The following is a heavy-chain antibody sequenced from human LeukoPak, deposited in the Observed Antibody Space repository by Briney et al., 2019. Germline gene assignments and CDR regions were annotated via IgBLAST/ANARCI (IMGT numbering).Heavy chain of an antibody. CDR1: GGSISSGGYS. J-gene: IGHJ5*02. CDR2: IYHSGST. V-gene: IGHV4-30-2*01. CDR3: ARVSVGAQTNWFDP. D-gene: IGHD1-26*01. Sequence: PSQTLSLTCAVSGGSISSGGYSWSWIRQPPGKGLEWIGYIYHSGSTYYNPSLKSRVTISVDRSKNQFSLKLSSVTAADTAVYYCARVSVGAQTNWFDPWGQGTLVTVSA.